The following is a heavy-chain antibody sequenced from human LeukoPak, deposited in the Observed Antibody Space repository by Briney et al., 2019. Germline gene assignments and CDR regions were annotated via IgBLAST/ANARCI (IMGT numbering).Heavy chain of an antibody. Sequence: PSETLSLTCAVSGGSISSSNWWSWVRQPPGKGLEWIGEIYHSGSTNYNPSLKSRVTISVDRSKNQFSLKLSSVTAADTAVYYCARHLPEEYCSSTSCRYYYYYYMDVWGKGTTVTVSS. CDR1: GGSISSSNW. CDR2: IYHSGST. J-gene: IGHJ6*03. CDR3: ARHLPEEYCSSTSCRYYYYYYMDV. D-gene: IGHD2-2*01. V-gene: IGHV4-4*02.